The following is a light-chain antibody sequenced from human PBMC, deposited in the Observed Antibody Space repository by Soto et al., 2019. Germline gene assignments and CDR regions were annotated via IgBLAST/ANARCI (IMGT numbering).Light chain of an antibody. CDR2: EDN. V-gene: IGLV2-23*02. CDR3: CSYAGSSTFVV. J-gene: IGLJ2*01. CDR1: SSDIGSYNL. Sequence: QSALTQPASVSESPGQSITISCTGTSSDIGSYNLVSWYQQHPGKAPKLMIYEDNKRPSGVSNRSSGSKSGNTASLTISGLQAEDEADYYCCSYAGSSTFVVFGGGTKLTVL.